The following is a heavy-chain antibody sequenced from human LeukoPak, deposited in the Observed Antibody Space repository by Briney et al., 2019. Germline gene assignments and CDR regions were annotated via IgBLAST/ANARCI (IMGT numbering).Heavy chain of an antibody. CDR1: GFTFSSYA. V-gene: IGHV3-23*01. CDR3: TRDSRQDGRRLSYGSGSLYGMDV. J-gene: IGHJ6*02. Sequence: GGSLRLSCAASGFTFSSYAMNWVRQAPGKGLEWVSVISGDGDTTYYADSVKGRFTISRDNSRNALNLQMNSLKTEDTAVYYCTRDSRQDGRRLSYGSGSLYGMDVWGQGTTVTVSS. CDR2: ISGDGDTT. D-gene: IGHD3-10*01.